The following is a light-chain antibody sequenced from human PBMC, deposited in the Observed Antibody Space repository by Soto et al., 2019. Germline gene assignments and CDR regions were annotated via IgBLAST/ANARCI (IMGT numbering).Light chain of an antibody. CDR2: GAS. J-gene: IGKJ1*01. Sequence: EIVLTQSPGTLSLSPGDRATLSCRASPSVSSSYLAWYQQKPGQAPRLLISGASSRATGTPVRSSGSGCGTDFTLTISRLEPEDVAVYYWQQYGNSPPWTFGQGTKVEIK. V-gene: IGKV3-20*01. CDR3: QQYGNSPPWT. CDR1: PSVSSSY.